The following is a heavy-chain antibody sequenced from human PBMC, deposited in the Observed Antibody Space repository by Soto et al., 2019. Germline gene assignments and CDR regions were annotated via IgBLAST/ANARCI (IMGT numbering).Heavy chain of an antibody. D-gene: IGHD3-10*01. CDR2: IYYRWNT. CDR3: ARVPRGGEPILYFDP. CDR1: GGSISSGDYY. J-gene: IGHJ5*02. V-gene: IGHV4-30-4*01. Sequence: PSETLSLTCTVSGGSISSGDYYCSLIRQAPGKGLEWIAYIYYRWNTYYNPSLKSRVTISLDTSKNQFSLVLSSVTAADTAVYYCARVPRGGEPILYFDPWGQGTLVTVSS.